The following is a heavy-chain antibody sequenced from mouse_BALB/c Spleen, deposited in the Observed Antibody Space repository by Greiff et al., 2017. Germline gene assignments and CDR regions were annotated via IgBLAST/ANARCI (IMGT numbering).Heavy chain of an antibody. CDR3: TNGNWFAY. J-gene: IGHJ3*01. CDR1: GYTFTSYY. D-gene: IGHD2-1*01. CDR2: INPSNGGT. Sequence: QVQLQQSGAELVKPGASVKLSCKASGYTFTSYYMYWVKQRPGQGLEWIGEINPSNGGTNFNEKFKSKATLTVDKSSSTAYMQLSSLTSEDSAVYYCTNGNWFAYWGQGTLVTVSA. V-gene: IGHV1S81*02.